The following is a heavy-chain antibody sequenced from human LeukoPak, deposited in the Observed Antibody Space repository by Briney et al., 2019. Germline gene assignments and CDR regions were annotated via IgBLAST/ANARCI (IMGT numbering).Heavy chain of an antibody. D-gene: IGHD5-24*01. CDR3: AKGEMATTNYPHDY. CDR2: ISWNSGSI. J-gene: IGHJ4*02. CDR1: GFTFSSYW. V-gene: IGHV3-9*01. Sequence: SGGSLRLSCAASGFTFSSYWMSWVRQAPGKGLEWVSGISWNSGSIGYADSVKGRFTISRDNAKNSLYLQMNSLRAEDTALYYCAKGEMATTNYPHDYWGQGTLVTVSS.